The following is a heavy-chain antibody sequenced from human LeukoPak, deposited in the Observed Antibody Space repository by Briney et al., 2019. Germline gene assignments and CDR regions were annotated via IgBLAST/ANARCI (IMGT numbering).Heavy chain of an antibody. Sequence: SGGSLRLSCAASGFTFSTYNMNWVRQAPGKGLEWVSYISSSGSTIYYADSVKGRFTISRDNAKNSLFLQMNSLTADDTAVYYCARERTTIVSGTTIGAYWGQGTLVTVSS. D-gene: IGHD2/OR15-2a*01. CDR1: GFTFSTYN. V-gene: IGHV3-48*03. J-gene: IGHJ4*02. CDR2: ISSSGSTI. CDR3: ARERTTIVSGTTIGAY.